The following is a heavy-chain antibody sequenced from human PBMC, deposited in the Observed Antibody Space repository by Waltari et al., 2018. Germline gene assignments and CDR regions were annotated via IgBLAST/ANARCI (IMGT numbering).Heavy chain of an antibody. D-gene: IGHD2-8*02. CDR3: ARSKYCTGGVCPYVVPNWYFDL. Sequence: QVQLQESGPGLVKPSQTLSLTCTVSGGSISSGDYYWSWIRQPPGKGLEWIGYIYYSGSTYYNPSLKSRVTISVDTSKNQFSLKLSSVTAADTAVYYCARSKYCTGGVCPYVVPNWYFDLWGRGTLVTVSS. V-gene: IGHV4-30-4*08. CDR2: IYYSGST. CDR1: GGSISSGDYY. J-gene: IGHJ2*01.